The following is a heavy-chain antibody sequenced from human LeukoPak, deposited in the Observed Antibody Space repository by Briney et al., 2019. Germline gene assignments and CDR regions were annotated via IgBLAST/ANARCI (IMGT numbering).Heavy chain of an antibody. CDR2: ISSNGGST. Sequence: GGPLRLSCAASGFTFSSYAMHWVRQAPGKGLEYVAAISSNGGSTYYANSVKGRFTISRDNSKNTLYLQMGSLRAEDMAVYYCARDYYDSSGYYLPGYWGQGTLVTVSS. D-gene: IGHD3-22*01. CDR1: GFTFSSYA. V-gene: IGHV3-64*01. CDR3: ARDYYDSSGYYLPGY. J-gene: IGHJ4*02.